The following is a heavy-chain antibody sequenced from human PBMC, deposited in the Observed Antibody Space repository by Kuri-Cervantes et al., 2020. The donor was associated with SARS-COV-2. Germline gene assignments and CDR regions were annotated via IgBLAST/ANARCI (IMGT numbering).Heavy chain of an antibody. CDR1: GFNFSRTD. CDR3: ARAYCSGGSCYFPPYY. V-gene: IGHV3-33*08. Sequence: GGSLRLSCAASGFNFSRTDMHWVRQAPGKGLEWAAVIWYDGSNKYYADSVKGRFTISRDNSKNTLYLQMNSLRAEDTAVYYCARAYCSGGSCYFPPYYWGQGTLVTVSS. D-gene: IGHD2-15*01. J-gene: IGHJ4*02. CDR2: IWYDGSNK.